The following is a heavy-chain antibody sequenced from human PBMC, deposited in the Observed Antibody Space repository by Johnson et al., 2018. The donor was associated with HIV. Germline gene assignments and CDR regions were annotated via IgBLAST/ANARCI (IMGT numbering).Heavy chain of an antibody. CDR2: LHWNGGST. V-gene: IGHV3-20*04. CDR3: ARGDIVVVPAATRAQDAFDI. J-gene: IGHJ3*02. D-gene: IGHD2-2*01. Sequence: VQLVESGGGLVQPGGSLRLSCAASGFTFSDYYMRWIRQAPGKGLEWVSGLHWNGGSTGYADSVQGRFTISSDNAKNSLYLQMNSLRAEDTAVYYCARGDIVVVPAATRAQDAFDIWGQGTMVTVSS. CDR1: GFTFSDYY.